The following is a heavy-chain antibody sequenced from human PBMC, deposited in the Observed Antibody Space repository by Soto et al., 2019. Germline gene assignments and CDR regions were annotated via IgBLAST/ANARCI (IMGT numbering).Heavy chain of an antibody. V-gene: IGHV1-69*06. CDR3: ASGGGLLTQGGTGAYFDY. D-gene: IGHD3-16*01. CDR2: IIPIFGTA. CDR1: GGTFSSYA. Sequence: QVQLVQSGAEVKKPGSSVKVSCKASGGTFSSYAISWVRQAPGQGLEWMGGIIPIFGTANYAQKFQGRVMITALTAVSAADMEVGSLRCEGTAVYYGASGGGLLTQGGTGAYFDYWGQGTLVTVSS. J-gene: IGHJ4*02.